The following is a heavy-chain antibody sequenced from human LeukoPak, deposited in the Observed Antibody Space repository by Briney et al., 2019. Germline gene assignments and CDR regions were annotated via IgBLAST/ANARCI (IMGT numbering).Heavy chain of an antibody. J-gene: IGHJ4*02. V-gene: IGHV1-69-2*01. CDR3: ATWGYSSSRDY. Sequence: VKVSCKACGYTFTSYGISWMRQAPGNGLEWMGLVDPEDGETIYAEKFQGRVTITADTSTDTAYMELSSLRSEDTAVYYCATWGYSSSRDYWGQGTLVTVSS. CDR2: VDPEDGET. CDR1: GYTFTSYG. D-gene: IGHD6-13*01.